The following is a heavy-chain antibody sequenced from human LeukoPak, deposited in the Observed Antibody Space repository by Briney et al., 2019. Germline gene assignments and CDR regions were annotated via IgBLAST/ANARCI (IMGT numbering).Heavy chain of an antibody. Sequence: PGGSLRLSCAASGFTFSSYSMNWVRQAPGKGLEWVSYISSISGSSIFYADPVKGRFSISRDNSKNTLYLQVNSLRAEDTAVYYCAKKRSFNTFGGVDDAFDIWGQGTMVAVSS. CDR3: AKKRSFNTFGGVDDAFDI. J-gene: IGHJ3*02. CDR2: ISSISGSSI. D-gene: IGHD3-16*01. CDR1: GFTFSSYS. V-gene: IGHV3-48*01.